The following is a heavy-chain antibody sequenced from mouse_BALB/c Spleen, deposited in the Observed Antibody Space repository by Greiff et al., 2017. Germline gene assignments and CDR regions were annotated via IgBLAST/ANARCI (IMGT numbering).Heavy chain of an antibody. Sequence: LVESGPELVKPGASVKISCKASGYSFTSYYIHWVKQRPGQGLEWIGWIFPGSGNTKYNEKFKGKATLTADTSSSTAYMQLSSLTSEDSAVYFCARKGYYGSSPWYFDVWGAGTTVTVSS. CDR3: ARKGYYGSSPWYFDV. CDR1: GYSFTSYY. CDR2: IFPGSGNT. D-gene: IGHD1-1*01. J-gene: IGHJ1*01. V-gene: IGHV1-66*01.